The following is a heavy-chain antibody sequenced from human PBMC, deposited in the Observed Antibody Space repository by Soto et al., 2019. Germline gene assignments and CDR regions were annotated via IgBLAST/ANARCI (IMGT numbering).Heavy chain of an antibody. Sequence: PGESLKISCKGSGYSFTSYWIGWVRQMPGKGLEWMGIIYPGDSDTRYSPSFQGQVTISADKSISTAYLQWSSLKASDTAMYYCARGGTVAGTLPNYYYGMDVWGQGTTVTLSS. V-gene: IGHV5-51*01. D-gene: IGHD6-19*01. CDR2: IYPGDSDT. CDR3: ARGGTVAGTLPNYYYGMDV. J-gene: IGHJ6*02. CDR1: GYSFTSYW.